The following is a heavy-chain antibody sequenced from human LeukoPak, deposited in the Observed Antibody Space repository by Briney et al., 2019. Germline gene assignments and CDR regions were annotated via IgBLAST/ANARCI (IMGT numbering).Heavy chain of an antibody. CDR1: GFIFSSYW. CDR2: INSDGTTT. Sequence: GGSLRLSCAASGFIFSSYWRHWVRQAPGKGLVWVSQINSDGTTTRHADSVKGRFTISRDNAKNTLYLQMNSLRAEDTAVYYCARVGDCNANCFYSYWGQGALVTVSS. D-gene: IGHD2/OR15-2a*01. CDR3: ARVGDCNANCFYSY. V-gene: IGHV3-74*01. J-gene: IGHJ4*02.